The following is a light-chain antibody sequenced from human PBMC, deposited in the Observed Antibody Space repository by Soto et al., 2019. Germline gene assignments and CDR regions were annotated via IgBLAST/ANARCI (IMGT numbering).Light chain of an antibody. CDR1: QVLVYSDGNTY. CDR3: MQGTHWPIT. Sequence: DVVMTQSPLSLPVTLGQPASISCSSIQVLVYSDGNTYLNWFLQRPGQSPRRLIYKVSNRDSGVPDRFSGSGSGTDFALKISRVEAEDVGVYYCMQGTHWPITFGQGTRLEIK. V-gene: IGKV2-30*01. J-gene: IGKJ5*01. CDR2: KVS.